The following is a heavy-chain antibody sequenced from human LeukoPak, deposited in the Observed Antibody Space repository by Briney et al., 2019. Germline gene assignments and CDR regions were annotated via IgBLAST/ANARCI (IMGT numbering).Heavy chain of an antibody. CDR2: INHSGST. CDR1: GGSFSGYY. V-gene: IGHV4-34*01. J-gene: IGHJ6*02. D-gene: IGHD3-16*01. CDR3: ASLGTTQQAQSEWHHWRDYYYGMDV. Sequence: SETLSLTCAVYGGSFSGYYWSWIRQPPGKGLEWIGEINHSGSTNYNPSLKSRVTISVDTSKNQFSLKLSSVTAADTAVYYCASLGTTQQAQSEWHHWRDYYYGMDVWGQGTTVTVSS.